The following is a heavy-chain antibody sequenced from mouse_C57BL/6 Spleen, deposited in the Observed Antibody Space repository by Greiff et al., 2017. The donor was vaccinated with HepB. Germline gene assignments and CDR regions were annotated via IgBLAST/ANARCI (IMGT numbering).Heavy chain of an antibody. V-gene: IGHV1-55*01. CDR1: GYTFTSYW. CDR2: IYPGSGST. J-gene: IGHJ4*01. D-gene: IGHD2-2*01. CDR3: AQMVTTKDNYYAMDY. Sequence: QVQLQQSGAELVKPGASVKMSCKASGYTFTSYWITWVKQRPGQGLEWIGDIYPGSGSTNYNEKFKDKATLTVDKSSSTAYMQLSSLTSEDSAVYYCAQMVTTKDNYYAMDYWGQGTSVTVSS.